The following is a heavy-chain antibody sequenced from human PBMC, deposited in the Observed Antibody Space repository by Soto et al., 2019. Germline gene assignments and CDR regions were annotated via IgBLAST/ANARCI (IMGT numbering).Heavy chain of an antibody. CDR1: GFTFSSYA. J-gene: IGHJ6*02. Sequence: EVQLVESGGGLVQPGGSLRLSCAASGFTFSSYAMHWVRQAPGKGLEYVSAISSNGGSTYYANSVKGRFTISRDNSKNTLYLQMGSLRAEDMAVYYCAREGGNYYGSGSYPYYYGMDVWGQGTTVTVSS. V-gene: IGHV3-64*01. CDR2: ISSNGGST. D-gene: IGHD3-10*01. CDR3: AREGGNYYGSGSYPYYYGMDV.